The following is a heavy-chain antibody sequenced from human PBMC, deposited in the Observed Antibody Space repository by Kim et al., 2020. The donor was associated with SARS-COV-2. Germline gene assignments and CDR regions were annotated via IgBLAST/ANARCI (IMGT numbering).Heavy chain of an antibody. D-gene: IGHD3-22*01. J-gene: IGHJ4*02. V-gene: IGHV3-11*06. CDR3: ARDWNYYDSSGSIPAGGY. Sequence: KGRFTISRDNAKNSLYLQMNSLSAEDTAVYYCARDWNYYDSSGSIPAGGYWGQGTLVTVSS.